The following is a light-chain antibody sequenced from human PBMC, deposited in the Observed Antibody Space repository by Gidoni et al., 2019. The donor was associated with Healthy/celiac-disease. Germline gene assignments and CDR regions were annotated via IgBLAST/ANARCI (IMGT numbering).Light chain of an antibody. Sequence: EIVLPHSPATLSLSPGERATLSCRASQSVSSYLAWYQQKPGQAPRLLIYDASNRATGIPARLSGSGCGTDFTLTISSIEHEDFAVYYGQQSSNWQALTFGGGTKVEIK. CDR1: QSVSSY. J-gene: IGKJ4*01. V-gene: IGKV3-11*01. CDR2: DAS. CDR3: QQSSNWQALT.